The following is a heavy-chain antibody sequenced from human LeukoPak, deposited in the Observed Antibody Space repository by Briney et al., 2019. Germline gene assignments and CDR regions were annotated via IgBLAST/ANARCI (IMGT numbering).Heavy chain of an antibody. CDR2: IYDSGST. V-gene: IGHV4-59*08. CDR1: GDSIRGSY. Sequence: SETLSLTCTVSGDSIRGSYKTWIRQPPGRGLEWIGYIYDSGSTNYNPSLKSRVSISVDTSKNQFSLNLRSVIAADTAVYYCARVSYGSGSPTNLWGQGTLVTVSS. J-gene: IGHJ5*02. CDR3: ARVSYGSGSPTNL. D-gene: IGHD3-10*01.